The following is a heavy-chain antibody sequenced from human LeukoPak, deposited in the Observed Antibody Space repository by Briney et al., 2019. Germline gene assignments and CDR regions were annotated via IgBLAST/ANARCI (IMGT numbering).Heavy chain of an antibody. V-gene: IGHV3-23*01. CDR1: GFTFSDHA. CDR3: TKDMDPGGINV. D-gene: IGHD2-2*03. Sequence: PGGSLRLSCAASGFTFSDHAMSWVRQAPAKGLEWVSSINGNGGGSYYIDSVKGRFTVSRDRAKNSLYLQMNYLRPEDTALYFCTKDMDPGGINVWGQGTTVIVSS. CDR2: INGNGGGS. J-gene: IGHJ6*02.